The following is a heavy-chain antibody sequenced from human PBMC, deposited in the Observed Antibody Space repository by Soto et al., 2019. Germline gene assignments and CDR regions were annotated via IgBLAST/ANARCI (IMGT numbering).Heavy chain of an antibody. Sequence: TLSLTCTVSGGSFSSGGYYWSWIRQHPGKGLEWIGYIYYSGSTYYNPSLKSRVTISVDTSKNQFSLKLSSVTAADTAVYYCARDRSWNYDYYYGMDVWGQGTTVTVSS. J-gene: IGHJ6*02. CDR2: IYYSGST. CDR3: ARDRSWNYDYYYGMDV. CDR1: GGSFSSGGYY. D-gene: IGHD1-1*01. V-gene: IGHV4-31*03.